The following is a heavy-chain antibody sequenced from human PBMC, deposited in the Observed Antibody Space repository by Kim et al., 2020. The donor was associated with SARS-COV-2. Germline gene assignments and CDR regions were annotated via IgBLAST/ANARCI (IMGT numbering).Heavy chain of an antibody. CDR2: MNPNSGRT. CDR1: GYTFSSYD. CDR3: ARGRSRLRRISWVDP. Sequence: ASVKVSCTASGYTFSSYDINWVRQATGQGPEGMGWMNPNSGRTGYSQKFQGRVTMTSNTSINTAYMELSSLRSEDTAVYYCARGRSRLRRISWVDPWGQGTLVTVSS. J-gene: IGHJ5*02. D-gene: IGHD4-17*01. V-gene: IGHV1-8*01.